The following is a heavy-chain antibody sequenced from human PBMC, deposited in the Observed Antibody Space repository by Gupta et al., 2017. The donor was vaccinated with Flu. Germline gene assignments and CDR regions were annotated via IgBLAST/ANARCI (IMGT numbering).Heavy chain of an antibody. CDR1: GFTFSNAW. J-gene: IGHJ4*02. Sequence: EVQLVESGGGLVKPGGSLRLSCAASGFTFSNAWMSWVRQAPGKGLEWVGRIKSKTDGGTTDYAAPVKGRFTISRDDSKNTLYLQMNSLKTEDTAVYYCTTDVGRYCSSTSCPDFDYWGQGTLVTVSS. CDR2: IKSKTDGGTT. D-gene: IGHD2-2*01. CDR3: TTDVGRYCSSTSCPDFDY. V-gene: IGHV3-15*01.